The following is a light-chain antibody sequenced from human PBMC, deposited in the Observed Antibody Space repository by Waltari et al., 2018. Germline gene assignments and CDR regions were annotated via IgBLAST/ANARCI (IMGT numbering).Light chain of an antibody. CDR3: QHYVRLPAT. CDR2: GTS. J-gene: IGKJ1*01. V-gene: IGKV3-20*01. Sequence: CRARQSVSRSLAWYQQKPGQAPRLLIYGTSIRATGIPDRFSGSGSGTDFSLTISRLESEDFAVYYCQHYVRLPATFGQGTKVEIK. CDR1: QSVSRS.